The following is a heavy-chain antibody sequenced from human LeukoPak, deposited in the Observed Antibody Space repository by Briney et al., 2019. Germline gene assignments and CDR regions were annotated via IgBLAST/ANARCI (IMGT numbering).Heavy chain of an antibody. CDR1: GFTVSSNY. D-gene: IGHD6-19*01. V-gene: IGHV3-53*01. Sequence: PGGSLRLSCAASGFTVSSNYMSWVRQAPGKGLEWVSIIYSDGSTYCADSVKGRFTISRDNSKNTLYLQMNSLRAEDTAVYYCARERSGWSYTFDYWGQGTLVTVSS. CDR2: IYSDGST. J-gene: IGHJ4*02. CDR3: ARERSGWSYTFDY.